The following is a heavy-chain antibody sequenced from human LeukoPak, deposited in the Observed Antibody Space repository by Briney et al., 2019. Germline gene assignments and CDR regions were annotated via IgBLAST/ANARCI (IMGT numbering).Heavy chain of an antibody. V-gene: IGHV3-15*01. J-gene: IGHJ5*02. CDR3: TAGHQTNIAVDGKGKDWFDP. Sequence: PRRSLTLSCAASGFTFSSYAMHWLRQAPCKGLEWVGRINSKTYGGTTDYAAPAKGRFNISRDDSKNTLSLHVKSLKAEDTALLYCTAGHQTNIAVDGKGKDWFDPWGQGTLVTVSS. CDR1: GFTFSSYA. CDR2: INSKTYGGTT. D-gene: IGHD6-19*01.